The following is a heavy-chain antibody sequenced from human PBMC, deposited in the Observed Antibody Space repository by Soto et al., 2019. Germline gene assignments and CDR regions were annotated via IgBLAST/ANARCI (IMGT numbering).Heavy chain of an antibody. D-gene: IGHD3-3*01. CDR1: GFTFSSYS. Sequence: PGGSLRLSCAASGFTFSSYSMNWVRQAPGKGLEWVSSISSSSSYIYYADSVKGRFTISRDNAKNSLYLQMNSLRAEDTAVYYCARDRRTTYYDFWSGYRSYYYYGMDVWGQGTTVTVSS. J-gene: IGHJ6*02. CDR2: ISSSSSYI. V-gene: IGHV3-21*01. CDR3: ARDRRTTYYDFWSGYRSYYYYGMDV.